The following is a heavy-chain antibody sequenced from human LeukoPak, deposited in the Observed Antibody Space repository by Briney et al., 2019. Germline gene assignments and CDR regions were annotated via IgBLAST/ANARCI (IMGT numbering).Heavy chain of an antibody. V-gene: IGHV3-30*19. D-gene: IGHD2-2*01. Sequence: PGGSLRLSCAASGFTFSSYGMHWVRQAPGKGLEWVAVISYDGSNKYYADSVKGRFTISRDNSKNTLYLQMNSLRAEDTAVYYCARDGCSSTSCLTDAFDIWGQGTMVTVSS. CDR3: ARDGCSSTSCLTDAFDI. J-gene: IGHJ3*02. CDR1: GFTFSSYG. CDR2: ISYDGSNK.